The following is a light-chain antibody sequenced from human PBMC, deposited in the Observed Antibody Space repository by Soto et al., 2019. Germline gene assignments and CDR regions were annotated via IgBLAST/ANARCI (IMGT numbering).Light chain of an antibody. CDR1: QTIRAY. V-gene: IGKV1-39*01. CDR2: AAS. Sequence: DIPLTRSPSSLTASVGDRVTITCRASQTIRAYLNWYQQKPGMAPQLLIYAASSVQSGVPSRFSGSGSGTDFTLTISSLQPEDFATYYCQQTFSILPWTFGPGTKVETK. CDR3: QQTFSILPWT. J-gene: IGKJ1*01.